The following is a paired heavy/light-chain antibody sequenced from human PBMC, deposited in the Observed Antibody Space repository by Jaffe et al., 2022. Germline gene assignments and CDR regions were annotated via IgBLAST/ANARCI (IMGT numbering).Light chain of an antibody. V-gene: IGKV3-11*01. CDR2: DAS. Sequence: EIVLTQSPATLSLSPGERATLSCRASQSVATYLAWYQQKPGQAPRLLIYDASNRATGIPARFSGSGSGTDFTLTISSLEPEDFAVYYCQQRGKWPPITFGQGTRLEIK. CDR1: QSVATY. J-gene: IGKJ5*01. CDR3: QQRGKWPPIT.
Heavy chain of an antibody. CDR1: GFTFSSYE. J-gene: IGHJ5*02. V-gene: IGHV3-48*03. CDR2: ISHNGGII. Sequence: EVQLVESGGGLVQPGGSLRLSCEASGFTFSSYEMNWVRQAPGKGLEWVSYISHNGGIIYYADSVKGRFTISRDNAKNSLYLQMNSLRAEDAAVYYCARGVRNTMFRGGSAGPWGQGTLVTVSS. CDR3: ARGVRNTMFRGGSAGP. D-gene: IGHD3-10*01.